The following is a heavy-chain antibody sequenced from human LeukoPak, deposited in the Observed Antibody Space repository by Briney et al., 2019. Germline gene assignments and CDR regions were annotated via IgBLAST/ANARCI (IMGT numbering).Heavy chain of an antibody. V-gene: IGHV4-34*01. D-gene: IGHD3-10*01. CDR2: INQSGST. J-gene: IGHJ4*02. Sequence: SETLSLTCAVYGGSFSGYYWSWIRQPPGKGLEWIGEINQSGSTNYNPSLKSRVTISVDTSKNQFSLKLSSVTAADTAVYYCARVSSHGSGYYFDYWGQGTLVTVSS. CDR1: GGSFSGYY. CDR3: ARVSSHGSGYYFDY.